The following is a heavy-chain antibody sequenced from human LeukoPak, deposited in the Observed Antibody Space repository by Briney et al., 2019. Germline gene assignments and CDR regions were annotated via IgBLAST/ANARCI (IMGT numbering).Heavy chain of an antibody. Sequence: SETLSLTCTISGDSINSHYWSWIRRPPGKGLEWIGHIYHSGSTTYNPSLKSRVMISVDTPKKEFSLKLSSVTAADTAVYYCAGYSVSYGLDSWGQGTLVTVSS. V-gene: IGHV4-4*09. CDR3: AGYSVSYGLDS. D-gene: IGHD5/OR15-5a*01. CDR2: IYHSGST. J-gene: IGHJ5*01. CDR1: GDSINSHY.